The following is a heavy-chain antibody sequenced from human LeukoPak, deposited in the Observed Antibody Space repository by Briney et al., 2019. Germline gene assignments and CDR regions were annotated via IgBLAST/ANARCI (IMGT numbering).Heavy chain of an antibody. J-gene: IGHJ5*02. CDR3: ARHGHDDSSGYLNWFDP. CDR1: GGSISSGSYY. D-gene: IGHD3-22*01. CDR2: INHSGST. Sequence: PSETLSLTCTVSGGSISSGSYYWSWIRQPAGKGLEWIGEINHSGSTNYNPSLKSRVTISVDTSKNQFSLKLSSVTAAATAVYYCARHGHDDSSGYLNWFDPWGQGTLVTVSS. V-gene: IGHV4-61*10.